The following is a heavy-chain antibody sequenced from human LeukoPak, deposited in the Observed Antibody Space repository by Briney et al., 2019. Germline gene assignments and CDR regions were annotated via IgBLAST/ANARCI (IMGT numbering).Heavy chain of an antibody. Sequence: PSETLSLTCAVSGGSISSSNWWSWLRQPPGKGLEWIGEIYHSGSTNYNPSLKSRVTISVDKSKNQFSLKLSSVTAADTAVYYCARGYRPPPRLWPFDYWGQGTLVTVSS. CDR2: IYHSGST. J-gene: IGHJ4*02. CDR1: GGSISSSNW. D-gene: IGHD1-26*01. V-gene: IGHV4-4*02. CDR3: ARGYRPPPRLWPFDY.